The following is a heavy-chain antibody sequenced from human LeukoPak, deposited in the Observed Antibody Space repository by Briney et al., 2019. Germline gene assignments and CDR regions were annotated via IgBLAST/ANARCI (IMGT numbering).Heavy chain of an antibody. J-gene: IGHJ3*02. CDR3: TRYPETYYDSSGYYYDAFDI. CDR2: IYHRGST. V-gene: IGHV4-30-2*01. CDR1: GGSISSGGYY. Sequence: SQTLSLTCTVSGGSISSGGYYWSWVRQPPGKGLEWIGYIYHRGSTYYNPSLKSRVTISVDRSKNQFSLKLNSVTAEDTAVYYCTRYPETYYDSSGYYYDAFDIWGQGTMVTVSS. D-gene: IGHD3-22*01.